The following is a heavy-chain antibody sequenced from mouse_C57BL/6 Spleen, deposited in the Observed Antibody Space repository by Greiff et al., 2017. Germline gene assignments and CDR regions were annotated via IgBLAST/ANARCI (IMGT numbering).Heavy chain of an antibody. D-gene: IGHD2-4*01. J-gene: IGHJ3*01. V-gene: IGHV1-52*01. CDR1: GYTFTSYW. CDR3: ARREEGHDYEAWFAY. CDR2: IDPSDSET. Sequence: VQLQQPGAELVRPGSSVKLSCKASGYTFTSYWMHWVKQRPIQGLEWIGNIDPSDSETHYNQKFKDKATLTVDKSSSTAYMQLSSLTSEDSAVYYCARREEGHDYEAWFAYWGQGTLVTVSA.